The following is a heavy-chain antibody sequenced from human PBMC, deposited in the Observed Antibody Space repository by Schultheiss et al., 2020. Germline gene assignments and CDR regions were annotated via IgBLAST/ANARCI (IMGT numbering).Heavy chain of an antibody. CDR3: ARLAGANVRNDAFDI. CDR1: GGSFSGYY. Sequence: SETLSLTCDVYGGSFSGYYWSWTRQPPGKGLEYIAYIRYSGSTYYNPSLKSRVTISADTSKNQFSLKLSSVTAADTAVFYCARLAGANVRNDAFDIWGQGTMVTVSS. CDR2: IRYSGST. D-gene: IGHD3-10*01. V-gene: IGHV4-59*08. J-gene: IGHJ3*02.